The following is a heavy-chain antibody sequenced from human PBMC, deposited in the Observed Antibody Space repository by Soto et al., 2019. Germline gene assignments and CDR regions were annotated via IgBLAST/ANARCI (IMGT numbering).Heavy chain of an antibody. V-gene: IGHV3-23*01. J-gene: IGHJ4*02. CDR2: ISGSGGST. D-gene: IGHD2-15*01. CDR3: AKGGYCSGGSCYLMDY. Sequence: GGSLRLSCAASGFTFSSYAMSWVRQAPGKGLEWVSAISGSGGSTYYADSVKGRFTISRDNSKNTLYLQMNSLRAEDTAVYYCAKGGYCSGGSCYLMDYWGQGTLVTVSA. CDR1: GFTFSSYA.